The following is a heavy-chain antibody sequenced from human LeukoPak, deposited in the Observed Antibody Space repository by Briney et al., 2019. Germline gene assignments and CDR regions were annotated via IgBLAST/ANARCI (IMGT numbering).Heavy chain of an antibody. CDR2: ICYTGTT. CDR1: GDSISSSTYC. J-gene: IGHJ4*02. CDR3: GRENTPFDY. Sequence: SETLSLTCTVSGDSISSSTYCWGWLRQPPGKGLEWIGCICYTGTTYYKPSLKSRVTISLDTSKNQFSLKLTSVTAADTAVYYCGRENTPFDYWGQGTLVTVSS. V-gene: IGHV4-39*02. D-gene: IGHD1/OR15-1a*01.